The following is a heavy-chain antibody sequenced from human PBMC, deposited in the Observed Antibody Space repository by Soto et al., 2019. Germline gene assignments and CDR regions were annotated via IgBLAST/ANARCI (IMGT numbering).Heavy chain of an antibody. D-gene: IGHD5-18*01. V-gene: IGHV4-31*03. J-gene: IGHJ2*01. CDR1: GGSISSGGYY. CDR3: ARVRWEDTAKVTDYWYFDL. CDR2: IYYSGST. Sequence: SETLSLTCTVSGGSISSGGYYWSWIRQHPGKGLEWIGYIYYSGSTYYNPSLKSRVTISVDTSKNQFSLKLSSVTAADTAVYYCARVRWEDTAKVTDYWYFDLWGRGTLVTVSS.